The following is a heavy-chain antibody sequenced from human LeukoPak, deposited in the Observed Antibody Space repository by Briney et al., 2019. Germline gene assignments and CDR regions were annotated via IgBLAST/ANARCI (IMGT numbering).Heavy chain of an antibody. CDR2: INPKDSDT. D-gene: IGHD3-9*01. CDR1: GYRFTSYW. CDR3: ARGDIMTGYYVWFDP. J-gene: IGHJ5*02. Sequence: GESLKLSCKGPGYRFTSYWIGWVRQLPGKGLEGMGVINPKDSDTRYSASFQGQVTISADKSINTAYLQWSSLKASDTAMYYCARGDIMTGYYVWFDPWGQGTLVTVSS. V-gene: IGHV5-51*01.